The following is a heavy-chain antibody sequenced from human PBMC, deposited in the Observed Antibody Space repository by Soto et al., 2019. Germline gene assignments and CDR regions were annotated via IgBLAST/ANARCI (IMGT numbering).Heavy chain of an antibody. J-gene: IGHJ3*02. CDR1: SDSISRSHW. CDR2: IYYSGSV. CDR3: ARHGGGRGSDAIDI. V-gene: IGHV4-4*02. D-gene: IGHD3-16*01. Sequence: PSETLSLTCAVSSDSISRSHWLTWVRQSPGKGLEWLGDIYYSGSVYYNPSLRSRISISMDKSNNQFSLNLSSVTAADTAVYYCARHGGGRGSDAIDIWGQGTMVTVSS.